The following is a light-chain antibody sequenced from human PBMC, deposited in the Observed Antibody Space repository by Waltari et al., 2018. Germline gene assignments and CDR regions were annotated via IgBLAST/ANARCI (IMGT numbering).Light chain of an antibody. CDR2: EVS. Sequence: QSALTQPASVSGSPGQSITISCTGTSSDVGGYTYVSWYQQPPGKAPKLMIYEVSKRPSGVSNRFSGSKSGNTASLTISGLQAEDEADYYCSSYTSSSTWVFGGGTKLTVL. CDR1: SSDVGGYTY. J-gene: IGLJ3*02. CDR3: SSYTSSSTWV. V-gene: IGLV2-14*01.